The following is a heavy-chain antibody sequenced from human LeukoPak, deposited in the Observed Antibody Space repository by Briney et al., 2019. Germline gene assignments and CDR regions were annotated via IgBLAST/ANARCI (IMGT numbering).Heavy chain of an antibody. CDR3: SRGLVGYYHDSSTYPDS. CDR1: RFPFSSYW. V-gene: IGHV3-74*01. D-gene: IGHD3-22*01. J-gene: IGHJ4*02. CDR2: INGDGSIT. Sequence: GGSLRLSCAASRFPFSSYWMHWVRQAPGKGLVWVSRINGDGSITTYADSVKGRFTISRDNAKNMPYLQLDSLTAEDTAVYYCSRGLVGYYHDSSTYPDSWGQGTLVTVSS.